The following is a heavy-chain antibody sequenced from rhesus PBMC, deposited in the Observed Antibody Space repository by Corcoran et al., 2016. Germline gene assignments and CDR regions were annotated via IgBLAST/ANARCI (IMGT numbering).Heavy chain of an antibody. D-gene: IGHD3-28*01. CDR1: GGSISSHY. CDR2: ISGSGGST. J-gene: IGHJ5-1*01. V-gene: IGHV4-173*01. CDR3: ARDYPQRTYYYDSGYPRYGRFDV. Sequence: QLQLQESGPGLVKPSETLSLTCAVSGGSISSHYWSWIRQPPGKGLEWVGRISGSGGSTDHNPSPKSRVTISTDTAKNQFSLKLSSVTAADTAVYYCARDYPQRTYYYDSGYPRYGRFDVWGAGVLVTVSS.